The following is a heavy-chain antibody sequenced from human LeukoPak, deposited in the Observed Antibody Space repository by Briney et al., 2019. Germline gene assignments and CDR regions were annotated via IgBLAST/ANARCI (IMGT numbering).Heavy chain of an antibody. CDR3: ARDVGSYYYDSSGYCDY. V-gene: IGHV3-21*01. CDR1: GFTFSSYA. D-gene: IGHD3-22*01. Sequence: NPGGSLRLSCAASGFTFSSYAMNWVRQAPGKGLEWVSSISSSSSYIYYADSVKGRFTISRDNAKNSLYLQMNSLRAEDTAVYYCARDVGSYYYDSSGYCDYWGQGTLVTVSS. CDR2: ISSSSSYI. J-gene: IGHJ4*02.